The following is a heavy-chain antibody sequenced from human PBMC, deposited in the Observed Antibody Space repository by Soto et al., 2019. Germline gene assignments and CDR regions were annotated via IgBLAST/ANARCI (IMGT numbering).Heavy chain of an antibody. CDR1: GGSFSGYY. CDR2: IYHSGST. CDR3: AAGDLRTNYYYGMDV. D-gene: IGHD3-3*01. V-gene: IGHV4-34*01. J-gene: IGHJ6*02. Sequence: SGTLSLTCAVYGGSFSGYYWSWIRQPPGKGLEWIGEIYHSGSTNYNPSLKSRVTISVDTSKNQFSLKLSSVTAADTAVYYCAAGDLRTNYYYGMDVWGQGTTVTVSS.